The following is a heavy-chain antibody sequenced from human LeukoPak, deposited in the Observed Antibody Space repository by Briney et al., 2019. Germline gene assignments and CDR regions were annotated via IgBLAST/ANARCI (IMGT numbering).Heavy chain of an antibody. CDR3: ARDATVGVPGTLYFDH. D-gene: IGHD6-19*01. V-gene: IGHV3-48*03. J-gene: IGHJ4*02. CDR2: IDTSSGTI. Sequence: PRGSLRLSCAASGFTFSSYEMNWVRQAPGKGLEWVSYIDTSSGTIHYADSVKGRFTISRDNAKSSLYLQMNSLRAEDTAVYFCARDATVGVPGTLYFDHWGQGTLVTVSS. CDR1: GFTFSSYE.